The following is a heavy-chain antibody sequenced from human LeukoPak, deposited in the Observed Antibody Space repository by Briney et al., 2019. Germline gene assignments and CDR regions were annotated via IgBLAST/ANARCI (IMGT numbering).Heavy chain of an antibody. V-gene: IGHV4-30-4*01. CDR3: ARQGHYYGSGSYGFDY. J-gene: IGHJ4*02. CDR1: GGSMTSGDFY. Sequence: PSQTLSLTCTVSGGSMTSGDFYRSWVRQPPGKGLEWIGYIYYNGNTYYNPSLTSRVTISRDTSKKHFSLNLTSVTAADTAVYYCARQGHYYGSGSYGFDYWGQGILVTVSS. CDR2: IYYNGNT. D-gene: IGHD3-10*01.